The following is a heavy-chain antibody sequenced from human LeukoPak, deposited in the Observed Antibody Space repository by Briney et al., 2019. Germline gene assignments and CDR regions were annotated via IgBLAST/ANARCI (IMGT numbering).Heavy chain of an antibody. Sequence: GGSLRLSCAASGFTFDDYAMHWVRQAPGKGLEWVSGISWNSGSIGYADSVKGRFTISRDNSKNTLYLQMNSLRAEDTAVYYCAKVSDWGRPSYIDYWGQGTLVTVSS. V-gene: IGHV3-9*01. D-gene: IGHD7-27*01. CDR3: AKVSDWGRPSYIDY. CDR1: GFTFDDYA. J-gene: IGHJ4*02. CDR2: ISWNSGSI.